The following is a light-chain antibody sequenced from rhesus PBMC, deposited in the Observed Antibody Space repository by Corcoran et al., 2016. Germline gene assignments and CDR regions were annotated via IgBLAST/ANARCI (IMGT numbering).Light chain of an antibody. Sequence: DIQMTQSPSSLSASVEDTVTITCRASQSVNNWLAWYQQKPGKAPKLLIYRASVLQTGVPSRFSGSGSGTDVSLTISSLQSEDLATYYSQQYSSSPPWTFGQGTKVVIK. V-gene: IGKV1-22*01. CDR3: QQYSSSPPWT. J-gene: IGKJ1*01. CDR2: RAS. CDR1: QSVNNW.